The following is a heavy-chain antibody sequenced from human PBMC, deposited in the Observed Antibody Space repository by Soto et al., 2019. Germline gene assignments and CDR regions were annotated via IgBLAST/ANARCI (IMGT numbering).Heavy chain of an antibody. CDR3: ARGNYDILTYYMDV. CDR1: GFTFSSYA. J-gene: IGHJ6*03. CDR2: ISSNGGST. V-gene: IGHV3-64*01. D-gene: IGHD3-9*01. Sequence: HPGGSLRLSCAASGFTFSSYAMHWVRQAPGKGLEYVSAISSNGGSTYYANSVKGRFTISRDNSKNTLYLQMGSLRAEDMAVYYCARGNYDILTYYMDVWGKGTTVTVSS.